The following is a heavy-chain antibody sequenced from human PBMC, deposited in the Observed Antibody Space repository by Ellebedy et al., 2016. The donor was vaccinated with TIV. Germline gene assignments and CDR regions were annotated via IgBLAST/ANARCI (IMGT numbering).Heavy chain of an antibody. V-gene: IGHV1-69*13. Sequence: SVKVSCKALGGTFTGYGISWVRQAPGQGLEWMGGVIPIFGTTNYTQKFQGRVTMTADESTSTAYMELGSLKSDDTAVYFCARSVVQWPHEFYYFGSWGQGTLVTVSS. CDR1: GGTFTGYG. CDR3: ARSVVQWPHEFYYFGS. CDR2: VIPIFGTT. D-gene: IGHD2-2*01. J-gene: IGHJ4*02.